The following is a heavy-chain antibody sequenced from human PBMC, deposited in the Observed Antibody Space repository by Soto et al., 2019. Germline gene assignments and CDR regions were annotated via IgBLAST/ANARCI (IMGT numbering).Heavy chain of an antibody. Sequence: QLQLQESGPGLVKPSETLSLTCSVSDDSINSDKYYWGWIRQPPGKGLEWIGSIYYRGNAYYNPSRQTRVTISLDTSRSQFSLKLNSVTAADSAVYFCARLEGLATISYYFDFWGPGALVTVSS. V-gene: IGHV4-39*01. CDR2: IYYRGNA. CDR1: DDSINSDKYY. D-gene: IGHD3-9*01. J-gene: IGHJ4*02. CDR3: ARLEGLATISYYFDF.